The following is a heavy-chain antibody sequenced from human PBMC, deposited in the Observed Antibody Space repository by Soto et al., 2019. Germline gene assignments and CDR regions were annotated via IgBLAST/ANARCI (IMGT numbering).Heavy chain of an antibody. CDR3: AKSMEEVVTMIVVDLYYFDY. D-gene: IGHD3-22*01. CDR2: ISYDGSNK. J-gene: IGHJ4*02. Sequence: QVQLVESGGGVVQPGRSLRLSCAASGFTFSSYGMHWVRQAPGKGLEWVAVISYDGSNKYYADSVKGRFTISRDNSKNTLYLKMNSLRAEDTAVYYCAKSMEEVVTMIVVDLYYFDYWGQGTLVTVSS. V-gene: IGHV3-30*18. CDR1: GFTFSSYG.